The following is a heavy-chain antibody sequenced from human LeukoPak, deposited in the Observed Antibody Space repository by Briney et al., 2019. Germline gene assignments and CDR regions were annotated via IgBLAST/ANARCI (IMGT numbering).Heavy chain of an antibody. D-gene: IGHD2-2*01. V-gene: IGHV3-23*01. CDR2: ISGSGGST. J-gene: IGHJ5*02. CDR3: AKDRCSRTSCRNLFDP. Sequence: GGSLRLSCAASGFTFSSYAMSWVRQAPGKGLEWVSAISGSGGSTYYADSVKGRFTISRDNSKNTLYLQMNSLRAEDTAVYYCAKDRCSRTSCRNLFDPWGQGILVTVSS. CDR1: GFTFSSYA.